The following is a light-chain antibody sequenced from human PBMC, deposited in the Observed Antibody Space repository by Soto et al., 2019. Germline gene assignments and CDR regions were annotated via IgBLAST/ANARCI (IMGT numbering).Light chain of an antibody. V-gene: IGKV3-15*01. CDR1: QSVSSN. Sequence: EIVMTQSPATLSLSPGDSATLSCRASQSVSSNLAWYQQKTGRAPRILIYGESTRATGMPDRLSGSGSGTELNLTISRLQSEDFAVYYCQQYNDWPPTFGQGTKVDIK. CDR2: GES. CDR3: QQYNDWPPT. J-gene: IGKJ1*01.